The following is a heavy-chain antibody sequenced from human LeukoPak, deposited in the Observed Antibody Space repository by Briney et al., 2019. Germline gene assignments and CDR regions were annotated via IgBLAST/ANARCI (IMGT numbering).Heavy chain of an antibody. V-gene: IGHV1-3*01. Sequence: ASVKVSCKASGYTLSTYTMHLLRQAPGQRPEWMGCIYAGNGNVKYSQNFQARVTITRDTSANTAYLELSSLRSEDTAVYYCAREVAIWGQGTLVTVSS. D-gene: IGHD2-15*01. CDR1: GYTLSTYT. CDR3: AREVAI. J-gene: IGHJ4*02. CDR2: IYAGNGNV.